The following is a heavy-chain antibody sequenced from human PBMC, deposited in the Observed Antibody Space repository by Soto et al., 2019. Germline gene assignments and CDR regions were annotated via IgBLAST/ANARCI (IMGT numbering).Heavy chain of an antibody. D-gene: IGHD6-19*01. V-gene: IGHV3-9*01. J-gene: IGHJ6*02. CDR2: ISWNSGSI. Sequence: EVQLVESGGGLVQPGRSLRLSCAASGFTFDDYAMHWVRQAPGKGLEWVSGISWNSGSIGYADSVKGRFTISRDNAKTSLYLQMNSLRAEDTALYYCAKDLSGSGLTYGMDVWGQGTTVTVSS. CDR1: GFTFDDYA. CDR3: AKDLSGSGLTYGMDV.